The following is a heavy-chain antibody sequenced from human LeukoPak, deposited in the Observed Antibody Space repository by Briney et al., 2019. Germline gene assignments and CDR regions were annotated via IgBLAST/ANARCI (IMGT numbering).Heavy chain of an antibody. Sequence: SETLSLTCTVSGGSISSYYWSWIRQPPGKGLEWIGYIYYSGSTNYNPSLKSRVTISVDTSKNQFSLKLSSVTAADTAVYYCARAIKGSGYYYGFDYWGQGTLVTVSS. CDR3: ARAIKGSGYYYGFDY. J-gene: IGHJ4*02. CDR2: IYYSGST. CDR1: GGSISSYY. V-gene: IGHV4-59*01. D-gene: IGHD3-22*01.